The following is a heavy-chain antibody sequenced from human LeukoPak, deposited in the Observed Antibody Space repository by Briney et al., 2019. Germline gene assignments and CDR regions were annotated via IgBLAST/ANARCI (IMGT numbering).Heavy chain of an antibody. J-gene: IGHJ4*02. V-gene: IGHV3-64*01. Sequence: GGSLRLSCEGSGFTFSNYGIHWVRQPPGKGLEYVSAISTNGDSTYYASSVKGRFTISRDNSKNTLYLQMGSLMTEDMAVYYCARDPRWLQLQGLDYWGRGALVIVSS. CDR2: ISTNGDST. CDR1: GFTFSNYG. D-gene: IGHD5-24*01. CDR3: ARDPRWLQLQGLDY.